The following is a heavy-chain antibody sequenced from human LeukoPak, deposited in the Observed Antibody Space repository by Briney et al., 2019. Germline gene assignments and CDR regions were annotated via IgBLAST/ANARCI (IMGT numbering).Heavy chain of an antibody. Sequence: GGSLRLSCSASGFTFSSYAMHWVRQAPGRGLEYVSAISSNGDSTNYGDFVKGRFTISRDNSKNTLYLQMSSLRAEDTALYYCVKGWAGSGYDYHYWGQGTLVTVSS. CDR1: GFTFSSYA. CDR3: VKGWAGSGYDYHY. CDR2: ISSNGDST. D-gene: IGHD5-12*01. J-gene: IGHJ4*02. V-gene: IGHV3-64D*06.